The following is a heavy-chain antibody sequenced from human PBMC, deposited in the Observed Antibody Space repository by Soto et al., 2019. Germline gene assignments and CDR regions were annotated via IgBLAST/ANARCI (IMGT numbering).Heavy chain of an antibody. J-gene: IGHJ6*01. D-gene: IGHD2-2*01. CDR1: DGSISGVGYY. Sequence: SVTLSLSWSVADGSISGVGYYCSFIHQHPGKGLEWIGYIYYSGSTYYNPSLKSRVTISVDTSKNQFSLKLSSVTAADTAVYYCARDIVVVPAARNLNYYYYGMAVWVHGTTVTVSS. V-gene: IGHV4-31*02. CDR2: IYYSGST. CDR3: ARDIVVVPAARNLNYYYYGMAV.